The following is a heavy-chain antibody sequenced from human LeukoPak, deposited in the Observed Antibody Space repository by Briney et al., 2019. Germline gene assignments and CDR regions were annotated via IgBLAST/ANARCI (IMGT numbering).Heavy chain of an antibody. CDR3: ARADSHYDYVWGSYRYLDY. D-gene: IGHD3-16*02. CDR1: GYTFTDYY. V-gene: IGHV1-2*02. Sequence: ASVKVSCKASGYTFTDYYIHWVRQAPGQGLEWMGWINPNSGGTNYAQKFHGRVTMTRDTSISTAYMELIRLRSDDTAVHYCARADSHYDYVWGSYRYLDYWGQGSLVTVSS. J-gene: IGHJ4*02. CDR2: INPNSGGT.